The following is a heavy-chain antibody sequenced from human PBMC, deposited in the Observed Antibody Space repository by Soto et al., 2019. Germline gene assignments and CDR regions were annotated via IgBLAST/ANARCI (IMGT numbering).Heavy chain of an antibody. CDR1: GYTFTSYG. CDR2: ISAYNGNT. Sequence: ASVKVSCKASGYTFTSYGISWVRQAPGQGLEWMGWISAYNGNTNYAQKLQGRVTMTTDTSTSTAYMELRSLRSDDTAVYYCARDVMDIVATIHWFDPLGHGTLVTVSS. CDR3: ARDVMDIVATIHWFDP. V-gene: IGHV1-18*01. J-gene: IGHJ5*02. D-gene: IGHD5-12*01.